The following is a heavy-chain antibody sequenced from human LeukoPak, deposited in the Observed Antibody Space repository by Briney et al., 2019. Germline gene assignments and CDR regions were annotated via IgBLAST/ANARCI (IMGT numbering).Heavy chain of an antibody. CDR3: VRACGGDCYLADY. J-gene: IGHJ4*02. CDR1: GFTFSSYA. CDR2: ISGSGGST. D-gene: IGHD2-21*02. V-gene: IGHV3-23*01. Sequence: GGSLRLSCAASGFTFSSYAMSWVRQAPGKGLEWVSAISGSGGSTYYADSVKGRFTISRDYAKNSLYLQMNSLRAEDTAVYYCVRACGGDCYLADYWGQGTLVTVSS.